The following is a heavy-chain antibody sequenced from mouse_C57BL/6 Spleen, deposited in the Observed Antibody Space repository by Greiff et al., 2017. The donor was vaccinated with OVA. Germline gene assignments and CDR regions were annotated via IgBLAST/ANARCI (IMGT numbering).Heavy chain of an antibody. J-gene: IGHJ2*01. D-gene: IGHD1-1*01. Sequence: QVQLQQPGAELVKPGASVKLSCKASGYTFTSYWMLWVKQRPGQGLEWIGMIHPNSGSTNYNEKFKSKATLTVDKSSSTAYMQLSSLTSEDSAVYYCARYLYGRSPYFDYWGQGTTLTVSS. CDR2: IHPNSGST. CDR3: ARYLYGRSPYFDY. CDR1: GYTFTSYW. V-gene: IGHV1-64*01.